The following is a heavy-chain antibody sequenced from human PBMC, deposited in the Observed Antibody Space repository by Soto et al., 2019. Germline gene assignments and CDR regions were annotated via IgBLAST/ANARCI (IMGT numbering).Heavy chain of an antibody. V-gene: IGHV4-30-2*01. CDR2: IYLGGRT. CDR1: GDSIISGAYS. CDR3: ASQTKTSDAFDI. J-gene: IGHJ3*02. Sequence: LQLQESGSGLLKPSQTLSLTCAVSGDSIISGAYSWSWIRQAPGKGLEWIGYIYLGGRTYYNPSLRGRVTISVDRSNNHLSLNLSSVTAADTAIYFCASQTKTSDAFDIWGQGTLVTVSS.